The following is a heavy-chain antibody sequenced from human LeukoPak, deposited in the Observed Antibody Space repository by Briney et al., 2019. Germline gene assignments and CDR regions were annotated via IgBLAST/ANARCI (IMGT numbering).Heavy chain of an antibody. V-gene: IGHV3-23*01. CDR1: GFTFSSCA. CDR3: AKNFWSDKYSYYYMDV. CDR2: ISGSGGST. Sequence: GGSLRLSCAASGFTFSSCAMSWVRQAPGKGLEWVSGISGSGGSTYYAASVKGRFTISRDNSKNTLYLQMNSLRAEDTAVYYCAKNFWSDKYSYYYMDVWGKGTTVTVSS. J-gene: IGHJ6*03. D-gene: IGHD3-3*01.